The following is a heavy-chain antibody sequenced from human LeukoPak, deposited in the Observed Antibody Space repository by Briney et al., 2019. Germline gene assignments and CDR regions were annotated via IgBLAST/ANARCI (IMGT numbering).Heavy chain of an antibody. D-gene: IGHD5-12*01. V-gene: IGHV3-66*01. CDR2: IYSGGST. CDR1: EFSVGSNY. J-gene: IGHJ4*02. Sequence: PGGSLRLSCAASEFSVGSNYMTWVRQAPGKGLEWVSLIYSGGSTYYADSVKGRFTISRDNSKNTLYLQMNSLRAEDTAVYYCARAPLRGFRRYGGYFGYFDYWGQGTLVTVSS. CDR3: ARAPLRGFRRYGGYFGYFDY.